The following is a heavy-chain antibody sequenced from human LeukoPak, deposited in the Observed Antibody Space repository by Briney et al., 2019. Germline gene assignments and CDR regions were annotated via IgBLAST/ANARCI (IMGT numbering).Heavy chain of an antibody. J-gene: IGHJ5*02. CDR1: GYTFTSYG. V-gene: IGHV1-18*01. D-gene: IGHD3-22*01. Sequence: GAAVKVSCKASGYTFTSYGISWVRQTPGQGLEWMGWISAYNGNTQYAQKLQGRVTMTTDTSTSTAYMELRSLRSDDTAVYYCARDDRSNTWRWFDPWGQGTLVTVSS. CDR2: ISAYNGNT. CDR3: ARDDRSNTWRWFDP.